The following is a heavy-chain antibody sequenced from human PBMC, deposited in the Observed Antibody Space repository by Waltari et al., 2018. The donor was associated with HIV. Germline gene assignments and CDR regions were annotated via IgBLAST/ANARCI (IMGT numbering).Heavy chain of an antibody. J-gene: IGHJ4*02. D-gene: IGHD2-15*01. Sequence: QVQLQESGPGLVKPSQTLSLTCTVSGGSINHGGYYWSWIRQHPGKGLEWIGYIYYSGSTYYNPSLKRRVTISVDRSKNQFSLKLSSVTAADTAVYYCARGSAYCSGGSCYLVGYFDYWGQGTLVTVSS. CDR2: IYYSGST. V-gene: IGHV4-31*03. CDR1: GGSINHGGYY. CDR3: ARGSAYCSGGSCYLVGYFDY.